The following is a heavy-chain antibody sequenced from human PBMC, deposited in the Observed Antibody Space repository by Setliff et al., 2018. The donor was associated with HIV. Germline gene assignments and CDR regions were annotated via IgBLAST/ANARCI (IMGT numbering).Heavy chain of an antibody. CDR3: VRVSCSSWYSIPRNYYYSMDV. D-gene: IGHD6-13*01. V-gene: IGHV4-34*01. CDR1: GGSFSGYC. Sequence: SETLSLTCAVYGGSFSGYCWSWIRQPPGKGLEWIGEINHSGRTKYNPSLKSRVTTSVDTSKNQFSLRLSSVTAADRAVYYCVRVSCSSWYSIPRNYYYSMDVWGEGTTVTVSS. CDR2: INHSGRT. J-gene: IGHJ6*03.